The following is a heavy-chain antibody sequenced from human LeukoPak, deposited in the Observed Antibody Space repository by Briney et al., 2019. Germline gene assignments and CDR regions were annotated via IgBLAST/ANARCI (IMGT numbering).Heavy chain of an antibody. CDR2: INPNSGGT. J-gene: IGHJ4*02. V-gene: IGHV1-2*06. CDR1: GYTFTGYY. CDR3: ARDRADGDGYWGD. D-gene: IGHD5-24*01. Sequence: ASVKVSCKASGYTFTGYYMHWVRQAPGQGLECMGRINPNSGGTIYAQKFQGRVTMTRDTSISTAYMELSRLRSDDTAVYYCARDRADGDGYWGDWGQGTLVTVSS.